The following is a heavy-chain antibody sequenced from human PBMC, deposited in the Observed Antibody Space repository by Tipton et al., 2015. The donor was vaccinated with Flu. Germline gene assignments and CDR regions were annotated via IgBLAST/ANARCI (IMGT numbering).Heavy chain of an antibody. CDR1: GGSINSYY. CDR3: ARRDYSNYVSEPKNWFDP. CDR2: VYYSGST. Sequence: GLVKPSETLFLTCTVSGGSINSYYWSWIRQSPGKGLEWIGNVYYSGSTSYDPSFKSRVTILVDRSKNQFSLKLSSVTAADTAVYYCARRDYSNYVSEPKNWFDPWGQGTLVTVSS. D-gene: IGHD4-11*01. V-gene: IGHV4-59*08. J-gene: IGHJ5*02.